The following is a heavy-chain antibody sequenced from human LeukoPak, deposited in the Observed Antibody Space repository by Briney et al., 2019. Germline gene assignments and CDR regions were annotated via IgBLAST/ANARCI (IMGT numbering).Heavy chain of an antibody. CDR1: GGSISTGVHY. D-gene: IGHD6-6*01. CDR2: IYYSGST. V-gene: IGHV4-39*01. CDR3: ARRRSSSGVDP. J-gene: IGHJ5*02. Sequence: KPSETLSLTCTVSGGSISTGVHYWGWIRQPPRRGLEWIGSIYYSGSTYYNPSLKSRVTISVDTSKNQLSLKLSSVTAADTAVYYCARRRSSSGVDPWGQGTLVTVSS.